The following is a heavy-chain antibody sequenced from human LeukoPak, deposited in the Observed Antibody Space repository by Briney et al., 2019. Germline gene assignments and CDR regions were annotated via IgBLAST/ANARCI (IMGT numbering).Heavy chain of an antibody. Sequence: SETLSLTCTVSGGSISSSSYYWGWIRQPPGKGLEWIGSIYYSGSTYYNPSLKSRVTISVDTSKNQFSLKLSSVTTADTAVYYCARREKGMIRTFDYWGQGTLVTVSS. CDR3: ARREKGMIRTFDY. J-gene: IGHJ4*02. V-gene: IGHV4-39*01. D-gene: IGHD1-14*01. CDR2: IYYSGST. CDR1: GGSISSSSYY.